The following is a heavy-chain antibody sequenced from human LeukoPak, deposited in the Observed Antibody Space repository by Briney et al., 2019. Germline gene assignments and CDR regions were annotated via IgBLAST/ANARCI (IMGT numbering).Heavy chain of an antibody. J-gene: IGHJ4*02. V-gene: IGHV4-39*07. CDR3: ARGGFEGYDYGDY. Sequence: SETLSLTCTVSGGSISSSSYYWGWIRQPPGKGLEWIGSIYYSGSTYYNPSLKSRVTISVDTSKNQFSLKLSSVTAADTAVYYCARGGFEGYDYGDYWGQGTLVTVSS. CDR1: GGSISSSSYY. CDR2: IYYSGST. D-gene: IGHD3-10*01.